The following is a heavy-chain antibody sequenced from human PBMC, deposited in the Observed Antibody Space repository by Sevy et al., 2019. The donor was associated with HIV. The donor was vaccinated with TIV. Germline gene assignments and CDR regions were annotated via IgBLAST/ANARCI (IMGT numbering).Heavy chain of an antibody. CDR3: ASGALQHFDWRLEH. D-gene: IGHD3-9*01. CDR2: IYTSGRT. CDR1: GDSVRGGNSY. Sequence: SETLSLTCTVFGDSVRGGNSYWSWIRQPVGKRLEWIGRIYTSGRTNYNPSLKSLLSMSVDSSKNQFSLNLNSVTAADTALYYWASGALQHFDWRLEHWGQGILVTVSS. V-gene: IGHV4-61*02. J-gene: IGHJ1*01.